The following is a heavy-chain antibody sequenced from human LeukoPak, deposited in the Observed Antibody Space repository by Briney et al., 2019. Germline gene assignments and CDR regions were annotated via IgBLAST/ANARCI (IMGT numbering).Heavy chain of an antibody. CDR3: AEGLHFFDY. Sequence: GGSLRLSCAASGFTFSSYSMSWVRQAPGEGLEWVSAINGSGGTTYYADSVKGRFTISRDNSRNTLYLQMNSLRAEDTAVYYCAEGLHFFDYWGQGTLVTVSS. D-gene: IGHD4-11*01. CDR2: INGSGGTT. CDR1: GFTFSSYS. J-gene: IGHJ4*02. V-gene: IGHV3-23*01.